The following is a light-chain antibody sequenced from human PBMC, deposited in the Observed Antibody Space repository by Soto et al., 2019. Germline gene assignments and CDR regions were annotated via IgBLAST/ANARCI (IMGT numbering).Light chain of an antibody. Sequence: EIVMKQSPATLYVSPGERATLSCRASQSVSSNVAWYQQKPGQAPRLLIYGASTRATGIPARFSGSGSGTEFTLTISSLQSEDFAVYYCQKYNNWPPYTFGQGTKLEIK. CDR3: QKYNNWPPYT. V-gene: IGKV3-15*01. CDR1: QSVSSN. CDR2: GAS. J-gene: IGKJ2*01.